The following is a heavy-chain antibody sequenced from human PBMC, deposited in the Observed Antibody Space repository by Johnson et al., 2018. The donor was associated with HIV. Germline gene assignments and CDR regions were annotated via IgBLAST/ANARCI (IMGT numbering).Heavy chain of an antibody. D-gene: IGHD3-10*01. CDR3: ARSGYGSGSTHDAFDI. CDR2: IYSGGST. J-gene: IGHJ3*02. CDR1: GFTFSNYD. Sequence: VQLVESGGGLVQPGGSLRLSCAASGFTFSNYDMYWVRQAPGKGLEWVSVIYSGGSTYYADSVKGRFTISRDNSKNTLYLQMNSLRAEDTAVYYCARSGYGSGSTHDAFDIWGQGTMVTVSS. V-gene: IGHV3-66*01.